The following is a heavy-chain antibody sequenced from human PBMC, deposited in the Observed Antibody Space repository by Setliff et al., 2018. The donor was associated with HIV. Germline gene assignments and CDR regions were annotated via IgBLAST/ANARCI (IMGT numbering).Heavy chain of an antibody. D-gene: IGHD3-3*01. CDR2: ISGSGTTI. Sequence: PGGSLRLSCAASGFTFSNYGMNWVRQAPGKGLQWASDISGSGTTIYYADSVKGRFTISRDNAKNSLYLQMNSLRADDTAVYYCARGRVESFWSDLIPSDYWGQGTLVTVSS. J-gene: IGHJ4*02. CDR3: ARGRVESFWSDLIPSDY. V-gene: IGHV3-48*04. CDR1: GFTFSNYG.